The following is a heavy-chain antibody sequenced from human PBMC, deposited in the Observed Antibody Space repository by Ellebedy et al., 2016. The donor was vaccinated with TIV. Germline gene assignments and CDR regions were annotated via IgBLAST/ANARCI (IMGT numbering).Heavy chain of an antibody. CDR3: ARIKSSWYLGGDY. CDR2: ISTYNGNT. Sequence: ASVKVSCKASGGTFSSYAINWVRQAPGQGLEWMGWISTYNGNTNYAQKLQGRVTMTTDTSTSTAYMERRSLRSDDTAVYYCARIKSSWYLGGDYWGQGTLVTVSS. J-gene: IGHJ4*02. D-gene: IGHD6-13*01. CDR1: GGTFSSYA. V-gene: IGHV1-18*01.